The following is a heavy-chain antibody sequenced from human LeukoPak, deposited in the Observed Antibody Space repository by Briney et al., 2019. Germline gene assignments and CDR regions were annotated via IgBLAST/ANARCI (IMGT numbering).Heavy chain of an antibody. D-gene: IGHD6-13*01. CDR1: GGSISSSSYY. V-gene: IGHV4-39*01. Sequence: SETLSLTCTVSGGSISSSSYYWGWIRQPPGKGLEWIGSIYYSGSTYYNPSLKSRVTISVDTSKNQFSLKLSSVTAADTAVYYCARHGYISWYDLPDAFDIWGQGTMVTVSS. CDR3: ARHGYISWYDLPDAFDI. CDR2: IYYSGST. J-gene: IGHJ3*02.